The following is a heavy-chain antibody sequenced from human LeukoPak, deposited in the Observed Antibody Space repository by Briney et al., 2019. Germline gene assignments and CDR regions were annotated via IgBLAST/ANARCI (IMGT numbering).Heavy chain of an antibody. CDR1: GFTFSSYR. Sequence: GGSLRPSFAAPGFTFSSYRMNWVGQAPGKGREWVSYIGPSSSTIYNADSVKGRFTISRDNARHSLYLQMKSLRDEDTAVYYCARHDYGGNSGDYWGQGTLVTVSS. D-gene: IGHD4-23*01. V-gene: IGHV3-48*02. J-gene: IGHJ4*02. CDR3: ARHDYGGNSGDY. CDR2: IGPSSSTI.